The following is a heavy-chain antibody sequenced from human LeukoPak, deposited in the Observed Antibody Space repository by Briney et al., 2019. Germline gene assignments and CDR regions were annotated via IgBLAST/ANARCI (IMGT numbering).Heavy chain of an antibody. J-gene: IGHJ3*01. CDR1: GFTINTYA. CDR2: FSATDGSA. D-gene: IGHD6-13*01. V-gene: IGHV3-23*01. Sequence: GGSLRLSCTASGFTINTYAMTWVRQAPGKGLEWVSAFSATDGSAQYAESVEGRFTISRDNSKNTLFLQMNSLGAEDTAVYYCARAKIAAAGTGAFDVWGQGTLVTVSS. CDR3: ARAKIAAAGTGAFDV.